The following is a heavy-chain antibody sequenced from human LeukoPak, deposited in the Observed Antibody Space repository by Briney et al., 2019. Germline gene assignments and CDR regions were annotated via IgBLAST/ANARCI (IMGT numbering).Heavy chain of an antibody. CDR3: ATGGGSRFPY. V-gene: IGHV3-7*01. D-gene: IGHD6-13*01. Sequence: GGSLRLSCAASGFTFSNYWMSWVRQAPGKGLEWVANIKQDGSEKYYMDSVKGRFTISRDNAKDSLYLQMNSLRAEDTAVYYCATGGGSRFPYWGQGTLVTVSS. J-gene: IGHJ4*02. CDR2: IKQDGSEK. CDR1: GFTFSNYW.